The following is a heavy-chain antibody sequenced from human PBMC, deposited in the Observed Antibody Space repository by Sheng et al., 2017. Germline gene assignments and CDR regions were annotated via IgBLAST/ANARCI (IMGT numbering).Heavy chain of an antibody. CDR1: GFSFSDYY. D-gene: IGHD3-10*01. V-gene: IGHV3-11*04. CDR2: ISGGGNTI. Sequence: QVQLVESGGGLVKPGGSLRLSCAASGFSFSDYYMTWVRQAPGKGLDWVSYISGGGNTIYYADSVRGRFTISRDNAKNSLYLQLNSLRAEDTAVYYCARLTYYYPTGSPLGWFDPWGRGSPRSPSPQ. J-gene: IGHJ5*02. CDR3: ARLTYYYPTGSPLGWFDP.